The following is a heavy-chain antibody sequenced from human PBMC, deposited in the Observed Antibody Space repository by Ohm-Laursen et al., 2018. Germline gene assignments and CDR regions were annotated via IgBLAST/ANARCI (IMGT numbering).Heavy chain of an antibody. Sequence: SQTLSLTCTVSGGSVSSGSYYWSWIRQPAGKGLEWIGRIYTSGSTNYNPSLKSRVTMSVDTSKNQFSLKLSSVTAADTAVYYCARVGVGYSYGYYFDYWGQGTLVTVSS. J-gene: IGHJ4*02. CDR1: GGSVSSGSYY. V-gene: IGHV4-61*02. D-gene: IGHD5-18*01. CDR2: IYTSGST. CDR3: ARVGVGYSYGYYFDY.